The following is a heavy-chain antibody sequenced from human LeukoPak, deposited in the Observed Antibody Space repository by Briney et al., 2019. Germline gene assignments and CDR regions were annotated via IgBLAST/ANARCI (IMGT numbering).Heavy chain of an antibody. J-gene: IGHJ3*02. CDR1: GYTFTNYW. CDR3: ARYDYQSDAFDI. CDR2: IDPSDSYT. V-gene: IGHV5-10-1*01. D-gene: IGHD4/OR15-4a*01. Sequence: KRGESLKISCKGSGYTFTNYWISWVRQMPGKGLEWMGRIDPSDSYTNYSPSFQGHVTISADKSISTAYLQWSSLKASDTAIYYCARYDYQSDAFDIWGQGTMVTVFS.